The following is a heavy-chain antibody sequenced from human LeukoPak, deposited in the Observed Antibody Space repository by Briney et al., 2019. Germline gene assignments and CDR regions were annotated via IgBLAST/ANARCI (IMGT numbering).Heavy chain of an antibody. CDR1: GYTFTSYG. Sequence: ASVKVSCKASGYTFTSYGISWVRQAPGQGLEWMGWISAYSGNTNYAQKLQGRVTMTTDTSTSTAYMELRSLRSDDTAVYYCARSVEGYCRGGSCYYYSYYMDVWGKGTTVTVSS. CDR2: ISAYSGNT. CDR3: ARSVEGYCRGGSCYYYSYYMDV. J-gene: IGHJ6*03. D-gene: IGHD2-15*01. V-gene: IGHV1-18*01.